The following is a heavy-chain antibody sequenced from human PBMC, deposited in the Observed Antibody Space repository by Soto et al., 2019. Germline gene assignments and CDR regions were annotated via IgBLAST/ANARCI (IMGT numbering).Heavy chain of an antibody. D-gene: IGHD3-10*01. CDR3: ASSYGSGYRAFDY. Sequence: VQLVQSGAEVKRPGSSGKVSCKASGYTFNFYSINWVRQAPGVGLEWVGRVNPILSMSNYAQRFQGRVTMTADKSTSTAYMELRSLRSEDTAIYYCASSYGSGYRAFDYWGQGALVPVSS. CDR2: VNPILSMS. CDR1: GYTFNFYS. V-gene: IGHV1-69*02. J-gene: IGHJ4*02.